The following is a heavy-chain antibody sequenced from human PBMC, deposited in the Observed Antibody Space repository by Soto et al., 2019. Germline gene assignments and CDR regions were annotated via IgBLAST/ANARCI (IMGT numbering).Heavy chain of an antibody. CDR3: ARFGRGVASDAFDI. V-gene: IGHV4-31*03. Sequence: PSETLSLTCTVSGGSISSGGYYWSWIRQHPGKGLEWIGYIYYSGSTYYNPSLKSRVTISVDTSKNQFSLKLSSVTAADTAVYYCARFGRGVASDAFDIWGQGTMVTVSS. CDR2: IYYSGST. CDR1: GGSISSGGYY. J-gene: IGHJ3*02. D-gene: IGHD3-10*01.